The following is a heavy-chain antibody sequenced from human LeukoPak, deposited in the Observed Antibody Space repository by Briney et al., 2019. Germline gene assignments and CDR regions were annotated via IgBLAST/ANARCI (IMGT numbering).Heavy chain of an antibody. CDR3: ARLITMVRGVRDYYGMDV. V-gene: IGHV1-8*01. CDR1: GYTFTSYD. CDR2: MNPNSGNT. Sequence: ASVKVSCKASGYTFTSYDINWVRQATGQGLEWMGWMNPNSGNTGYAQKFQGRVTMTRNTSISTAYMELSSLRSEDTAVYYCARLITMVRGVRDYYGMDVWGQGTTVTVSS. J-gene: IGHJ6*02. D-gene: IGHD3-10*01.